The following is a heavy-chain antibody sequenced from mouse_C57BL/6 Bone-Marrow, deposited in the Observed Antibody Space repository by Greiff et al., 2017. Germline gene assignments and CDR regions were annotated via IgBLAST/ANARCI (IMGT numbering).Heavy chain of an antibody. V-gene: IGHV1-66*01. CDR2: IYPGSGNT. CDR3: ARGVMARYYFDY. Sequence: QLQQSGPELVKPGASVKISCKASGYSFTSYYIHWVKQRPGQGLEWIGWIYPGSGNTKYNEKFKGKATLTADTSSSTAYMQLSSLTSEDSAVYYCARGVMARYYFDYWGQGTTLTVSS. J-gene: IGHJ2*01. D-gene: IGHD1-1*02. CDR1: GYSFTSYY.